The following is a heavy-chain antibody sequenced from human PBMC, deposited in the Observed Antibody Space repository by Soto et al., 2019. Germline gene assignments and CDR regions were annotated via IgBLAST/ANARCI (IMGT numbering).Heavy chain of an antibody. CDR3: ARMDYDYVWGSYRSYYYYGMDV. D-gene: IGHD3-16*02. J-gene: IGHJ6*02. V-gene: IGHV4-39*01. CDR1: GGSISSSSYY. Sequence: QLQLQESGPGLVKPSETPSLTCTVSGGSISSSSYYWGWIRQPPGKGLEWIGSIYYRGSTYYNPSLKSRVTISVDTSKNQFSLKLSAVTAADTAVYYCARMDYDYVWGSYRSYYYYGMDVWGQGTTVTVSS. CDR2: IYYRGST.